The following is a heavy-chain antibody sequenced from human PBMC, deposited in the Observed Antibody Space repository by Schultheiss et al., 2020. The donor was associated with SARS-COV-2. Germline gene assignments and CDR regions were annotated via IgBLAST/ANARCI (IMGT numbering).Heavy chain of an antibody. D-gene: IGHD6-19*01. CDR1: GYTFTSHG. V-gene: IGHV1-18*04. J-gene: IGHJ4*02. Sequence: GGSLRLSCKTSGYTFTSHGISWVRQAPGQGFEWMGWISGYNGYTDYAQKFQGRITMTTDTSTSTAYMELRSLRSDDTAVYYCAKYRGWYARPPLLFDYWGQRILVTVSS. CDR3: AKYRGWYARPPLLFDY. CDR2: ISGYNGYT.